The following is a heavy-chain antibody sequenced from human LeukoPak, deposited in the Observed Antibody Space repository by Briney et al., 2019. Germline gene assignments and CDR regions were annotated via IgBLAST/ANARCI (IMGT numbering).Heavy chain of an antibody. CDR2: INSDGSTT. V-gene: IGHV3-74*01. Sequence: GGSLRLSCVASGFTFSTHWMHWVRQAPGKGLLWVSRINSDGSTTNYADSVRGRFTISRDNAKNTVYLQMNSLRAEDTAVYYCARVIPSPYWGQGTLVTVSS. CDR1: GFTFSTHW. CDR3: ARVIPSPY. J-gene: IGHJ4*02.